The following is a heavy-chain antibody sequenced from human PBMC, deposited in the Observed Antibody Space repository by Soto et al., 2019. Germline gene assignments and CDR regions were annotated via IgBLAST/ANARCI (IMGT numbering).Heavy chain of an antibody. J-gene: IGHJ2*01. CDR3: ARKVLGSTSRPDWWYFDL. CDR2: ISGGGDRA. Sequence: EVQLLESGGGLVQPGGSLRLSCVGSGFTFINYAMNWVRQTPGKGLEWVSTISGGGDRAFDADTVKGRFTISRDNSKNTVILQMNSLRADDTAVDYCARKVLGSTSRPDWWYFDLWGRGTLVTVSS. V-gene: IGHV3-23*01. D-gene: IGHD2-2*01. CDR1: GFTFINYA.